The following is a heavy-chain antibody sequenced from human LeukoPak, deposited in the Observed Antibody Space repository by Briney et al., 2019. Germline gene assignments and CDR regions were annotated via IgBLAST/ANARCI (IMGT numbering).Heavy chain of an antibody. CDR1: GGTFSSYA. Sequence: ASVKVSCKASGGTFSSYAISWVRQAPGQGLEWMGIINPSGGSTSYAQKFQGRVTMTRDTSTSTVYMELSSLRSEDTAVYYCARLTRGRAIDYWGQGTLVTVSS. D-gene: IGHD1-26*01. J-gene: IGHJ4*02. CDR2: INPSGGST. CDR3: ARLTRGRAIDY. V-gene: IGHV1-46*01.